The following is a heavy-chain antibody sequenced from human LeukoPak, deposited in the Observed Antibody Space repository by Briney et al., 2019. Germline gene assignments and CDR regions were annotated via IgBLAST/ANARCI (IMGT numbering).Heavy chain of an antibody. CDR1: GYSISSGYY. J-gene: IGHJ4*02. D-gene: IGHD6-19*01. CDR2: IYHSGST. Sequence: SETLSLTCAVSGYSISSGYYWGWIREPPGKGLEWIGSIYHSGSTYYNPSLKSRVTISVDTSKNQFSLKLSSVTAADTAVYYCARVGGIAVAGTSYDFDYWGQGTLVTVSS. V-gene: IGHV4-38-2*01. CDR3: ARVGGIAVAGTSYDFDY.